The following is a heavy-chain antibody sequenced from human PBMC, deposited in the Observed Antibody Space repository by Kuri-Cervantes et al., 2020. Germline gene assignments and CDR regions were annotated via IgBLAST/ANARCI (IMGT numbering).Heavy chain of an antibody. J-gene: IGHJ4*02. CDR3: ARGDYMDV. Sequence: ASVKVSCKASGYTFNTYGINWLRQAPGQGLEWMGWISTYNGDTDYLQRLQGRLTVTADSSTSTAYMELRSLTSDDTAIYFCARGDYMDVWGQGTLVTVSS. V-gene: IGHV1-18*01. CDR2: ISTYNGDT. CDR1: GYTFNTYG.